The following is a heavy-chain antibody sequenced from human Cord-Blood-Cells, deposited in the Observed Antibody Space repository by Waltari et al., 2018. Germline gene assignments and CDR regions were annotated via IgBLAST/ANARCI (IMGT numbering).Heavy chain of an antibody. V-gene: IGHV4-39*07. D-gene: IGHD6-13*01. CDR3: ARRSSWYNWFDP. Sequence: QLQLQESGPGLVKPSETLSLPCTVSGGSISSSSYYWGWIRQPPGKGLEWIGSIYYSGSTYYNPSLKSRVTISVDTSKNQFSLKLSSVTAADTAVYYCARRSSWYNWFDPWGQGTLVTVSS. CDR2: IYYSGST. CDR1: GGSISSSSYY. J-gene: IGHJ5*02.